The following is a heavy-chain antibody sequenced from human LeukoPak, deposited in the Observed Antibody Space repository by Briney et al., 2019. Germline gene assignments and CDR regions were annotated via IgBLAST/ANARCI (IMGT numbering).Heavy chain of an antibody. J-gene: IGHJ3*02. CDR3: SKDTLDTAMDLGAFDI. CDR2: IRRIVGSI. Sequence: PGRSLRLSCAASGFTFDEFAMGWVRHAPGEGLEWDSGIRRIVGSIGYADSVKGPFTISRDNAKNDLNLQMTSLRAEDTALYYCSKDTLDTAMDLGAFDIWGQGTMVTVSS. V-gene: IGHV3-9*01. CDR1: GFTFDEFA. D-gene: IGHD5-18*01.